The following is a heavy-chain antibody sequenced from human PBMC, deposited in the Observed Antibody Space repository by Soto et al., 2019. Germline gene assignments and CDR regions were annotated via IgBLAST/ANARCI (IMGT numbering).Heavy chain of an antibody. CDR3: AISYYYDSSGYPVDY. D-gene: IGHD3-22*01. CDR2: ISSSGSTI. J-gene: IGHJ4*02. Sequence: GSLRLSCAASGFTFSSYEMNWVRQAPGKGLEWVSYISSSGSTIYYADSVKGRFTISRDNAKNSLYLQMNSLRAEDTAVYYCAISYYYDSSGYPVDYWGQGTLVTVSS. V-gene: IGHV3-48*03. CDR1: GFTFSSYE.